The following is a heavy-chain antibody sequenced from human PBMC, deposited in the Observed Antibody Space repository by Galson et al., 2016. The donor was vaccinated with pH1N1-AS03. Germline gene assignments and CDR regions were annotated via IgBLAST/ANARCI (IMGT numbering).Heavy chain of an antibody. CDR1: GFIFNSYW. D-gene: IGHD3-16*01. V-gene: IGHV3-7*01. Sequence: SLRLSCAASGFIFNSYWMAWVRQAPGKGLEWVANIKQEGSEKNYVDSVKGRFTISRDNAKNSLYLQMNSLRAEDTALYYCARVGEYYDTYYYDYPMDVWGQGTTVTVSS. CDR2: IKQEGSEK. J-gene: IGHJ6*02. CDR3: ARVGEYYDTYYYDYPMDV.